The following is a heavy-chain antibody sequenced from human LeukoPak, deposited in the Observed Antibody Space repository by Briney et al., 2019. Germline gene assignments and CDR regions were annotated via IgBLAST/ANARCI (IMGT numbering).Heavy chain of an antibody. D-gene: IGHD2-2*01. CDR3: ARDIGYCSSTSCHPVD. CDR2: IYYSGST. Sequence: SETLSLTCTVSGGSISSYYWSWIRQPPGKGLEWIGYIYYSGSTNYNPSLKSRVTISVDTSKNQFSLKLSSVTAADTAVYYCARDIGYCSSTSCHPVDWSQGTLVTVSS. V-gene: IGHV4-59*01. J-gene: IGHJ4*02. CDR1: GGSISSYY.